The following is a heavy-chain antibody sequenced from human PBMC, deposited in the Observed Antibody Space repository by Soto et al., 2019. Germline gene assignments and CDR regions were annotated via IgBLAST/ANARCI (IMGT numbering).Heavy chain of an antibody. CDR2: ISTYNGNT. D-gene: IGHD2-8*01. Sequence: QVQLVQSGAEVKKPGASVKVSCKASGYTFTTYDISWVRQAPGQGLEWMGRISTYNGNTNYPQSLQGRLTMTTDTPTITAYMELRSLRSDDTAVYYCARDPYHVLMVNAPNLYGMDVWGQGTTVIVSS. V-gene: IGHV1-18*01. J-gene: IGHJ6*02. CDR1: GYTFTTYD. CDR3: ARDPYHVLMVNAPNLYGMDV.